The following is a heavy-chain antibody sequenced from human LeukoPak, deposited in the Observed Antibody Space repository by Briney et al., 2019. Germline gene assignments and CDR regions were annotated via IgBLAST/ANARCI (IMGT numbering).Heavy chain of an antibody. J-gene: IGHJ1*01. CDR1: GFTFSSYA. CDR3: AKEPKPRPTVGYFQH. CDR2: ISVSGGNT. V-gene: IGHV3-23*01. Sequence: PGGSLRLSCAASGFTFSSYAMSWVRQAPGKGLEWVSTISVSGGNTYYADSVKGRFTISRDNSKNTLYLQMNSLRAEDTAVYYCAKEPKPRPTVGYFQHWGQGTLVTVSS. D-gene: IGHD1-14*01.